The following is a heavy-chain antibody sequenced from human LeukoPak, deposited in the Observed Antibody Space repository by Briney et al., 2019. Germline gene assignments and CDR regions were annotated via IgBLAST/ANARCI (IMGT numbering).Heavy chain of an antibody. J-gene: IGHJ4*02. V-gene: IGHV4-34*01. Sequence: SETLSLTCAVYGGSFSGYYWSWIRQPPGKGLEWIGEINHSGSTNYNPSLKSRVTISVDTSKNQFSLKLSSVTAADTAVYYCARADYVLPIDYWGQGTLVTVSS. CDR3: ARADYVLPIDY. CDR2: INHSGST. CDR1: GGSFSGYY. D-gene: IGHD3-16*01.